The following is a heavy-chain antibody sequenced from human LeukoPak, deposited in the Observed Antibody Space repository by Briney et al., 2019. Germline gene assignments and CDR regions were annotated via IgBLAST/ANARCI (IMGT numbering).Heavy chain of an antibody. V-gene: IGHV4-34*01. Sequence: SETLSLTCAVYGGSFSGYYWSWLRQPPGKGLEWIGEINHSGSTNYNASLTSRVTISVDTSKNQFSLKLSSVTAAGTAVYCCARGNGWVTGDAFDIWGQGTMVTVSS. CDR3: ARGNGWVTGDAFDI. CDR1: GGSFSGYY. J-gene: IGHJ3*02. CDR2: INHSGST. D-gene: IGHD1-14*01.